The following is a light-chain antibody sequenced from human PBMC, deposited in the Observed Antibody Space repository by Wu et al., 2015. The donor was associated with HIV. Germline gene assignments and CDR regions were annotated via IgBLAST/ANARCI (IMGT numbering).Light chain of an antibody. CDR3: QQLDSFPLT. Sequence: IQLTQSPSSLSASIGDRVNITCRASQDIFTYLAWYQQTPGKAPRVLIYDASTLQSGVSSRFSGSGSGADFTLTISGLQREDFAIYYCQQLDSFPLTFGQGSRLEI. V-gene: IGKV1-13*02. CDR1: QDIFTY. J-gene: IGKJ5*01. CDR2: DAS.